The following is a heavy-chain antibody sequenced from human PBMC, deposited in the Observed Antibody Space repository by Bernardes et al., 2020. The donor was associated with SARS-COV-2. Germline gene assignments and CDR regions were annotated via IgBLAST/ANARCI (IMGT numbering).Heavy chain of an antibody. CDR3: IRGGGTGTTEADY. J-gene: IGHJ4*02. V-gene: IGHV3-49*04. CDR1: GFTFGDYA. Sequence: SLRLSCTASGFTFGDYAMGWVRQAPGKGLEWISFIRSKAYGGTTEYAASVKDRFTISRDDSKTIAYLQMNSLKSEDTAVYYCIRGGGTGTTEADYWGQGSLVTVSS. D-gene: IGHD1-7*01. CDR2: IRSKAYGGTT.